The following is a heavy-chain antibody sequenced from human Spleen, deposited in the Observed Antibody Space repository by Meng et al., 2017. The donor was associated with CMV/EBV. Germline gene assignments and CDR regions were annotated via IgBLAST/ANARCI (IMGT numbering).Heavy chain of an antibody. V-gene: IGHV3-23*01. D-gene: IGHD6-19*01. CDR2: INDIGLST. J-gene: IGHJ4*02. Sequence: GESLKISCAASGFTFSDYAMSWVRQAPGKGLEWVSAINDIGLSTYYADSAKGRFTISRDNSKNMVYLQMNSLRAADTAIYYCARVPSSGSRTYFDYWGQGTLVTVSS. CDR3: ARVPSSGSRTYFDY. CDR1: GFTFSDYA.